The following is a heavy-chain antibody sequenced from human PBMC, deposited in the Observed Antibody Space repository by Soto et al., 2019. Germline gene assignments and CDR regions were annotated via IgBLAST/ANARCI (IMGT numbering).Heavy chain of an antibody. D-gene: IGHD2-15*01. J-gene: IGHJ5*02. CDR1: GGSISSSSYY. V-gene: IGHV4-39*01. CDR3: ALHQSKGPAATGRFDP. CDR2: IYYSGST. Sequence: QLQLQESGPGLVKPSETLSLTCTVSGGSISSSSYYWGWIRQPPGKGLEWIGNIYYSGSTYYNPSLXGXAXIXXATSKIQSPLKLSSVTAADTAVYYCALHQSKGPAATGRFDPWGQGTLVTVSS.